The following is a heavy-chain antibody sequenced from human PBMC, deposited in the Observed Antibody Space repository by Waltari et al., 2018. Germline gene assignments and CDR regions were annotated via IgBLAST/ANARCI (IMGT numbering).Heavy chain of an antibody. J-gene: IGHJ6*03. CDR1: GGSISSYY. D-gene: IGHD3-16*01. CDR2: IYYSGST. V-gene: IGHV4-59*01. CDR3: ARARGSNDYYYYMDV. Sequence: QVQLQESGPGLVKPSETLSLTCTVSGGSISSYYWSWIRQPPGKGLEWIGYIYYSGSTNYTPSLKSRVTISVDTSKNQFSLKLSSVTAADTAVYYCARARGSNDYYYYMDVWGKGTTVTVSS.